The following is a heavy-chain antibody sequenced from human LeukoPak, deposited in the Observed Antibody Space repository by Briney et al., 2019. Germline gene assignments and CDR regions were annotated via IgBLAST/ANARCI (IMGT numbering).Heavy chain of an antibody. J-gene: IGHJ5*02. CDR1: GGSISSSSYY. D-gene: IGHD2-2*01. V-gene: IGHV4-39*01. Sequence: SETMSLTCTVSGGSISSSSYYWGWIRQPPGKGLEWIGSIYYSGCTYYNPSLKSRVTISVDTAKNQFSLKLSSVTAAVTAVYHSASLVAYCSSTSCPGGRFDPWGQGTLVTVSS. CDR3: ASLVAYCSSTSCPGGRFDP. CDR2: IYYSGCT.